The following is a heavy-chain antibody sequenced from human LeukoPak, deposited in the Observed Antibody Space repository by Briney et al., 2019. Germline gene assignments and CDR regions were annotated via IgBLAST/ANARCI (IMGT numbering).Heavy chain of an antibody. Sequence: VASVKVSCKASGYTFTGYYMHWVRQAPGQGLEWMGWISPNSGGTNYAQKFQGRVTMTRDTSISTAYMELSRLRSDDTAVYYCARSLLAYCGGDCYHDYWGQGTLVTVSS. CDR2: ISPNSGGT. CDR1: GYTFTGYY. J-gene: IGHJ4*02. D-gene: IGHD2-21*02. CDR3: ARSLLAYCGGDCYHDY. V-gene: IGHV1-2*02.